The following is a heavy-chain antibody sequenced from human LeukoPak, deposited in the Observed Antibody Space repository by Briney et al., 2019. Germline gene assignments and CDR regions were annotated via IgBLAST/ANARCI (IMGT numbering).Heavy chain of an antibody. CDR1: GGSISSYY. V-gene: IGHV4-59*01. CDR2: IYYSGST. Sequence: SETLSLTCTVSGGSISSYYWSWIRQPPGKGLEWIGYIYYSGSTNYNPSLKSRVTISVDTSKNQFSLKLSSVTAADTAVYYCARVGYSGSYYYYYYMDVWGKGTTVTVSS. J-gene: IGHJ6*03. D-gene: IGHD1-26*01. CDR3: ARVGYSGSYYYYYYMDV.